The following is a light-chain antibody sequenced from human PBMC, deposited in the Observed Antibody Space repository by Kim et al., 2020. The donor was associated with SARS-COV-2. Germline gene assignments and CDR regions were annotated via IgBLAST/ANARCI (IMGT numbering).Light chain of an antibody. Sequence: SPGEGATPACRASQSVSNSYLAWYQQKPGQAPRLLIYAASSRATGIPDRFRGSGSGTDFTLTITRLESEDFAVYYCQHSGTSPIYTFGQGTKLEI. CDR1: QSVSNSY. CDR3: QHSGTSPIYT. J-gene: IGKJ2*01. V-gene: IGKV3-20*01. CDR2: AAS.